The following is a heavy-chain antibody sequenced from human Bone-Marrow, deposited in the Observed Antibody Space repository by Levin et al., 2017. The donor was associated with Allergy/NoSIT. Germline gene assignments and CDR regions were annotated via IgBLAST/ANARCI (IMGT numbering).Heavy chain of an antibody. J-gene: IGHJ4*02. CDR1: GFTFEDHA. Sequence: GASVKVSCAASGFTFEDHALHWVRQAPGKGLEWVAGINWHGGGTAYADSVKGRFTISRDNAGKSMYLQMNSLRSDDTAIYYCARGLNLEMVTMAFFAYWGQGTLVTVSP. D-gene: IGHD5-24*01. CDR2: INWHGGGT. CDR3: ARGLNLEMVTMAFFAY. V-gene: IGHV3-20*04.